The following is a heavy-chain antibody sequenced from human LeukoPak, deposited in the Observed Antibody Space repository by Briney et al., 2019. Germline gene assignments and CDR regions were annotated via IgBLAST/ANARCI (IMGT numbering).Heavy chain of an antibody. Sequence: EASVKVSCKASGYTSTSYAMHWVRQAPGQRLEWMGWINAGNGNTKYSQKFQGRVTITRDTSASTAYMELSSLRSEDTAVYYCARDVSGIAAAGPDYWGQGTLVTVSS. CDR1: GYTSTSYA. V-gene: IGHV1-3*01. CDR2: INAGNGNT. CDR3: ARDVSGIAAAGPDY. J-gene: IGHJ4*02. D-gene: IGHD6-13*01.